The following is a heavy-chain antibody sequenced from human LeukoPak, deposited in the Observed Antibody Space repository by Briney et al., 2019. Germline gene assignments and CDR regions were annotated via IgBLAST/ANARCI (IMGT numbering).Heavy chain of an antibody. CDR3: ARDWRPTTKYNWFDP. V-gene: IGHV3-21*01. Sequence: GGSLRLSCAASGFTFSSYSMNWVRQAPGKGLEWVSSISSSSSYIYYADSVKGRFTISRDNAKNSLYLQMNSLRAEDTAVYYCARDWRPTTKYNWFDPWGRGTLVTASS. CDR2: ISSSSSYI. CDR1: GFTFSSYS. D-gene: IGHD1-14*01. J-gene: IGHJ5*02.